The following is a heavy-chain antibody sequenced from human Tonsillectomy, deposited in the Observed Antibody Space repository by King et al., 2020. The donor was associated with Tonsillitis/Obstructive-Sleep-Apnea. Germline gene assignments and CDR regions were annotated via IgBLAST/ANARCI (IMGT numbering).Heavy chain of an antibody. J-gene: IGHJ6*02. CDR3: ARMGMTRFEYSSSFPYYYSAMDV. V-gene: IGHV4-59*01. CDR1: GGSISSYY. Sequence: VQLQESGPGLVKPSETLSLTCTVSGGSISSYYWSWIRQPPGKGLEWIGYIYYSGSTNYNPSLKSRVTISVDTSKNQFSLKLSSVTAADTAVYYCARMGMTRFEYSSSFPYYYSAMDVWGQGTTVTVSS. CDR2: IYYSGST. D-gene: IGHD6-6*01.